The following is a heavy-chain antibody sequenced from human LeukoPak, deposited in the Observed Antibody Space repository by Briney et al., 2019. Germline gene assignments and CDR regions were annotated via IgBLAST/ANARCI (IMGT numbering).Heavy chain of an antibody. J-gene: IGHJ4*02. CDR1: GFTLSSYS. Sequence: GGCLRLSCAASGFTLSSYSMNWVRQAPGKGLGWVSSISSISSYIYYADSVKGRCPISRDNAKDSMYLQMNSLGAEDTAVYYCARDPLRCSGGSCYLDYWGQGTLVTVSS. V-gene: IGHV3-21*01. CDR2: ISSISSYI. D-gene: IGHD2-15*01. CDR3: ARDPLRCSGGSCYLDY.